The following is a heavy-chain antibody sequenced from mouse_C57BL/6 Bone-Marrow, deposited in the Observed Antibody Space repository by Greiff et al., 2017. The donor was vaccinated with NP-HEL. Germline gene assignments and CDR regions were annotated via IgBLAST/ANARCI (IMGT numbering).Heavy chain of an antibody. J-gene: IGHJ3*01. V-gene: IGHV1-81*01. D-gene: IGHD1-1*01. CDR3: ARGAHYYGSSSWCAY. CDR1: GYTFTSYG. Sequence: QVQLQQSGAELARPGASVKLSCKASGYTFTSYGISWVKQRTGQGLEWIGEIYPRSGNTYYNEKFKGKATLTADKSSSTAYMELRSLTSEDSAVYFCARGAHYYGSSSWCAYWGQGTLVTVSA. CDR2: IYPRSGNT.